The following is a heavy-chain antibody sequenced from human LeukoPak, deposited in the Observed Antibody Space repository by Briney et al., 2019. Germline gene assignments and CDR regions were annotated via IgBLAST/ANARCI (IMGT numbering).Heavy chain of an antibody. CDR2: IKQDGSEQ. Sequence: PGGSLRLSCAASGFTFSSYWMSWVRQAPGKGREWLANIKQDGSEQYSVDSVKGRFTISRDNAKNSLYLQMNSLRAEDTAVYYCARAGRGSYFANLLYYYYYMDVWGKGTTVTISS. CDR3: ARAGRGSYFANLLYYYYYMDV. D-gene: IGHD1-26*01. CDR1: GFTFSSYW. V-gene: IGHV3-7*01. J-gene: IGHJ6*03.